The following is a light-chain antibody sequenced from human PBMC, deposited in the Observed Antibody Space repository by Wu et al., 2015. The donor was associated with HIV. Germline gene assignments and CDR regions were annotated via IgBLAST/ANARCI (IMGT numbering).Light chain of an antibody. CDR1: QSISNS. J-gene: IGKJ4*01. V-gene: IGKV1-5*03. CDR2: KAS. CDR3: QHHKTLPPX. Sequence: IQMTQSPSTLSASVGDRVTITCRASQSISNSLAWYQQTPGKTPNLLIYKASTLESGVPSRFSGSGSGTEFTLTISSLQPGDFATYYCQHHKTLPPXFGGGTKVEIK.